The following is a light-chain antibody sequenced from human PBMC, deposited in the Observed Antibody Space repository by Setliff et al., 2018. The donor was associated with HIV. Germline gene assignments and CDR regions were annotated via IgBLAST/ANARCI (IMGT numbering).Light chain of an antibody. CDR2: EVN. Sequence: QSALTQPRSVSGSPGQSVTISCTGTTSDVGGYNFVSWYQQHPGKAPKLMTYEVNKRPSGVPDRFSASKSGNTTSLTVSGLQADDEGDYYCSSYAGNIVIFGGGTKVTVL. V-gene: IGLV2-11*01. CDR3: SSYAGNIVI. J-gene: IGLJ2*01. CDR1: TSDVGGYNF.